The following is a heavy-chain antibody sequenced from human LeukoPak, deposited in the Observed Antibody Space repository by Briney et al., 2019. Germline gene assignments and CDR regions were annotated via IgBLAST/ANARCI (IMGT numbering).Heavy chain of an antibody. V-gene: IGHV3-23*01. CDR3: ARDGGRKDDY. Sequence: GGTLRLSCAASGFTFSSYGMSWVRQAPGKGLEWVSAISGSGGSTYYADSVKGRFTISRDNSKNTLYLQMNSLRAEDTAVYYCARDGGRKDDYWGQGTLVTVSS. CDR2: ISGSGGST. J-gene: IGHJ4*02. D-gene: IGHD2-15*01. CDR1: GFTFSSYG.